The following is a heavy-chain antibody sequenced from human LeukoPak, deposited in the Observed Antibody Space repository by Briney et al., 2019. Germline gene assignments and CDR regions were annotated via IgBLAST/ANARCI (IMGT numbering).Heavy chain of an antibody. J-gene: IGHJ3*02. Sequence: GGSLRLSCAASGFTVSSNYMRWVRQAPGKGPVWGSDIYSGGSTYYADSVKGRFTISRHNSKNTLYLQMNSLRAENTAVYYCAREKRLLWCGELLGDAFDIWGQGTMVTVSS. CDR2: IYSGGST. CDR3: AREKRLLWCGELLGDAFDI. CDR1: GFTVSSNY. V-gene: IGHV3-53*04. D-gene: IGHD3-10*01.